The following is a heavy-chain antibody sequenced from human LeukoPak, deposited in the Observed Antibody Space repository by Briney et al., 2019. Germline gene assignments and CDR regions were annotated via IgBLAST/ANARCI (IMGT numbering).Heavy chain of an antibody. CDR2: IYYSGST. J-gene: IGHJ6*03. CDR3: ARGAYTSSSWYDGYYYMDV. Sequence: PSETLSLTCTVSGGSISSYYWSWIRQPRGKGLEWIGYIYYSGSTNYNPSLKSRVTISVDTSKNQFSLKLSSVTAADTAVYYCARGAYTSSSWYDGYYYMDVWGKGTTVTVSS. D-gene: IGHD6-13*01. CDR1: GGSISSYY. V-gene: IGHV4-59*01.